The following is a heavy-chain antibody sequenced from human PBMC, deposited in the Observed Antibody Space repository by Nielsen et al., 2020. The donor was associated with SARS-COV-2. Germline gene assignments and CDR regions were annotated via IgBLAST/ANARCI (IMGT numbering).Heavy chain of an antibody. Sequence: GESLKISCAASGFTFSSYEMNWIRQAPGKGLEWVSYISISGNTIYYADSVKGRFTISRDNAKNSLYLQMNSLRAEDTAVYYCTLPNTSDAFDIWGQGTMVTVSS. V-gene: IGHV3-48*03. CDR2: ISISGNTI. D-gene: IGHD2/OR15-2a*01. CDR3: TLPNTSDAFDI. CDR1: GFTFSSYE. J-gene: IGHJ3*02.